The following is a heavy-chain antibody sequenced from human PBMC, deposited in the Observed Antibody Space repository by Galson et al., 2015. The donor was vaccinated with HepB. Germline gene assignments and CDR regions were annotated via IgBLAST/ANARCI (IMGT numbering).Heavy chain of an antibody. V-gene: IGHV3-30*04. Sequence: SLRLSCAASGFTFSSYAMHWVRQAPGKGLEWVAVISYDGSNKYYADSVKGRFTISRDNSKNTLYLQMNSLRAEDTAVYYCARQADGSGSYYLDYWGQGTLVTVSS. J-gene: IGHJ4*02. CDR3: ARQADGSGSYYLDY. CDR1: GFTFSSYA. D-gene: IGHD3-10*01. CDR2: ISYDGSNK.